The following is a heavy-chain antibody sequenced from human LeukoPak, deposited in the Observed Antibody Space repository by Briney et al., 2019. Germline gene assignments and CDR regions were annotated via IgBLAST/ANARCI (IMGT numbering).Heavy chain of an antibody. CDR1: GFTFSSYW. V-gene: IGHV3-74*01. CDR3: ARVTYYYDISGYPPDY. D-gene: IGHD3-22*01. Sequence: PGGSLRLSCAASGFTFSSYWMHWVRQAPGKGLVWVSRINSDGSSTSYADSVKGRFTISRDNAKNTLYLQMNSLRAEDTAVYYCARVTYYYDISGYPPDYWGQGTLVTVSS. J-gene: IGHJ4*02. CDR2: INSDGSST.